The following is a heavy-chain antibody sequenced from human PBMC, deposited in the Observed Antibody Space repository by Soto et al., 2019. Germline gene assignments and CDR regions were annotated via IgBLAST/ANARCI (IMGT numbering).Heavy chain of an antibody. Sequence: SLRLSCAASGFSFDDYAMHWVRQAPGKGLEWVSGFSWDGATIGYADSVKGRFTISRDNAKNSLYLQMNSLRAEDTALYYCAKESAGYSSGWHALDVWGQGTTVTVSS. D-gene: IGHD6-19*01. CDR1: GFSFDDYA. V-gene: IGHV3-9*01. CDR2: FSWDGATI. CDR3: AKESAGYSSGWHALDV. J-gene: IGHJ6*02.